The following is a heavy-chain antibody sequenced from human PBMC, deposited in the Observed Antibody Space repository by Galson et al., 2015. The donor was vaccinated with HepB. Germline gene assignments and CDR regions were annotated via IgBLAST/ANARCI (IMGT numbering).Heavy chain of an antibody. CDR2: IRYDGSNK. J-gene: IGHJ5*02. V-gene: IGHV3-30*02. CDR3: AKDKGTTTVTTQALDP. Sequence: SLRLSCAASGFTFSSYGMHWVRQAPGKGLEWVAFIRYDGSNKYYADSVKGRFTISRDNSKNTLYLQMNSLRAEDTAVYYCAKDKGTTTVTTQALDPWGQGTLVTVSS. CDR1: GFTFSSYG. D-gene: IGHD4-17*01.